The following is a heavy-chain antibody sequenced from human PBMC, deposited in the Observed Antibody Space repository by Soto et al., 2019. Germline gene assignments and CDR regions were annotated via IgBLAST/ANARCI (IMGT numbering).Heavy chain of an antibody. D-gene: IGHD2-15*01. Sequence: GGSLRLSCAASGFTFSGSAMHWVRQASGKGLEWVDRIRSKANSYATAYAASVKGRFTISRDDSKNTAYLQMNSLKTEDTAVYYCTREVVAANDYWGQGTLVTVSS. V-gene: IGHV3-73*01. CDR3: TREVVAANDY. CDR1: GFTFSGSA. CDR2: IRSKANSYAT. J-gene: IGHJ4*02.